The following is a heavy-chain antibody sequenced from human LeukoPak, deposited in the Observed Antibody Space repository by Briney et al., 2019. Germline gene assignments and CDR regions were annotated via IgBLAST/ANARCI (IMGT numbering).Heavy chain of an antibody. V-gene: IGHV3-23*01. Sequence: GGSLRLSCAASGFTFSSYGMSWVRQAPGKGLEWVSAISGSGGSTHYADSVKGRFTISRDNSKNTLYLQMNSLRAEDTAVYYCAKAPYCSSSSCYRHMDVWGKGTTVTISS. CDR2: ISGSGGST. D-gene: IGHD2-2*01. J-gene: IGHJ6*03. CDR3: AKAPYCSSSSCYRHMDV. CDR1: GFTFSSYG.